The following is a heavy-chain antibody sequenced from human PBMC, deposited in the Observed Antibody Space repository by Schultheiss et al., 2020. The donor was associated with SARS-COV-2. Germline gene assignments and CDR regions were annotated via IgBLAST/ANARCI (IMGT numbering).Heavy chain of an antibody. Sequence: SETLSLTCTVSGGSISSNYWSWIRQPAGKGLEWIGRIYNSGSTNYNPSLKSRVTMSADTSKNQFSLKLSSVTAADTAVYFCASESGSRSYDYWGQGTLVTVSS. D-gene: IGHD1-26*01. V-gene: IGHV4-4*07. J-gene: IGHJ4*02. CDR3: ASESGSRSYDY. CDR2: IYNSGST. CDR1: GGSISSNY.